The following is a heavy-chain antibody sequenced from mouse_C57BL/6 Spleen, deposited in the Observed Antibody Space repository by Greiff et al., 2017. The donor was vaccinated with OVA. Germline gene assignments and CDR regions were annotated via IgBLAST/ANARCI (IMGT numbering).Heavy chain of an antibody. J-gene: IGHJ3*01. CDR3: ARDTHRGFAY. Sequence: DVHLVESGGGLVKPGGSLKLSCAASGFTFSSYAMSWVRQTPEKRLEWVATISDGGSYTYYPDNVKGRFTISRDNAKNNLYLQMSHLKSEDTAMXYCARDTHRGFAYWGQGTLVTVSA. CDR1: GFTFSSYA. CDR2: ISDGGSYT. V-gene: IGHV5-4*01.